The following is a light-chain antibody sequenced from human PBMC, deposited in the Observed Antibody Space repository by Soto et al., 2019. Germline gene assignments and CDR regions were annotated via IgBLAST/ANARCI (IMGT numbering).Light chain of an antibody. V-gene: IGKV1-5*01. CDR1: QSISSW. J-gene: IGKJ1*01. Sequence: DIQMTQSPSTLSSSVGERVTISCRASQSISSWLAWYQQKPGKAPTLLIYDASSLESGVPSRFSGSGSGTEFTLTIGCRQNDDLGTYYSQQYNSYFPCFGQGTKVEIK. CDR3: QQYNSYFPC. CDR2: DAS.